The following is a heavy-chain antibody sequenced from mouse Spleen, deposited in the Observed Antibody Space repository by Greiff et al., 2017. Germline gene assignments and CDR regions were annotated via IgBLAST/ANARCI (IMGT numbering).Heavy chain of an antibody. D-gene: IGHD1-1*01. CDR1: GFTFSSYA. J-gene: IGHJ1*01. CDR3: ARRDYYGSSYGYFDV. CDR2: ISSGGGNT. V-gene: IGHV5-9*04. Sequence: EVKLVESGGGLVKLGGSLKLSCAASGFTFSSYAMSWVRQTPEKRLEWVATISSGGGNTYYPDSVKGRFTISRDNAKNTLYLQMSSLKSEDTAMYYCARRDYYGSSYGYFDVWGAGTTVTVSS.